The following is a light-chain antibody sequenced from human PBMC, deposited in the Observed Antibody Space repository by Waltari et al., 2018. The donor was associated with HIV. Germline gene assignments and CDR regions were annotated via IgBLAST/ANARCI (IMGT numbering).Light chain of an antibody. CDR3: QSYDSSLSGWV. J-gene: IGLJ3*02. CDR2: GST. CDR1: SSNIGAGFD. V-gene: IGLV1-40*01. Sequence: QSVLTQPPSVSGAPGQGVTISCTGGSSNIGAGFDVHWYQQFPGTAPKLLIYGSTNRQSVVPDRFSGSESGTSASLAIVGLQAEDEADYYCQSYDSSLSGWVFGGGTKLTVL.